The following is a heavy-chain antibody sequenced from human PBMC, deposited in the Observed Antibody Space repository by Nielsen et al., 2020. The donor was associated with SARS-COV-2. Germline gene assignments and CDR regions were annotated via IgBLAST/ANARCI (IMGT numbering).Heavy chain of an antibody. J-gene: IGHJ6*03. CDR1: GFTFSSYW. CDR3: AKGGVPTTRSHYSYYYMDG. D-gene: IGHD1-7*01. V-gene: IGHV3-7*01. CDR2: IKQDGSEK. Sequence: GESLKISCAASGFTFSSYWMSWVRQAPGKGLEWVANIKQDGSEKYYVDSVKGRFTISRDNAKNSLYLQMNSLRAEDTAVYYCAKGGVPTTRSHYSYYYMDGWGKGTTVAVSS.